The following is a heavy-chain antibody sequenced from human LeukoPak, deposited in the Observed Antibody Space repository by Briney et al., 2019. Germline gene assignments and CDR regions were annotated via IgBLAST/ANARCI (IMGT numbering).Heavy chain of an antibody. D-gene: IGHD2-2*01. CDR1: GGSISSYY. CDR3: ARSYWSTDSVGGGFQYYYYYYYMDV. Sequence: SETLSLTCTVSGGSISSYYWSWIRQPPGKGLEWIGYIYYSGSTNYNPSLKSRVTISVDTSKNQFSLKLSSVTAADTAVYYCARSYWSTDSVGGGFQYYYYYYYMDVWGKGTTVTVSS. CDR2: IYYSGST. V-gene: IGHV4-59*01. J-gene: IGHJ6*03.